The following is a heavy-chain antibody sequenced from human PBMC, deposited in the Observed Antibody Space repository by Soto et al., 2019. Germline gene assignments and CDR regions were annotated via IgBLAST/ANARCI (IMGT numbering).Heavy chain of an antibody. CDR3: ARMKVDSYQFYYAMDV. CDR2: IFSDNER. Sequence: QVTLKESGPALVKPTETLTLTCTVSGFSLTTGKMGVSWIRQPPGKALEWLALIFSDNERSYSTSLQGRLTISKDTSGSQVVLSMTNVDPVDTATYYCARMKVDSYQFYYAMDVWGQGTTVTVSS. D-gene: IGHD3-9*01. J-gene: IGHJ6*02. CDR1: GFSLTTGKMG. V-gene: IGHV2-26*01.